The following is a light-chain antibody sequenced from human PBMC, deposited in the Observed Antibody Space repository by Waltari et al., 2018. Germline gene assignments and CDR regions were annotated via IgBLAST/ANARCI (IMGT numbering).Light chain of an antibody. J-gene: IGLJ3*02. CDR3: QLWDSRSNHLV. CDR2: DDS. Sequence: SYVVTQPPSGSVAPGPTATITCEGDNIERKSVHWYQQKAGQAPVLVVNDDSDRPPGIPARLSGSNSGNTATLTIRRVEAGDEADYYCQLWDSRSNHLVFGGGTKLTVL. V-gene: IGLV3-21*02. CDR1: NIERKS.